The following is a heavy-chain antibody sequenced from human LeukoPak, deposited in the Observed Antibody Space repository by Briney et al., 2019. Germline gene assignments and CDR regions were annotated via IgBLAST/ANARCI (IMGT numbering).Heavy chain of an antibody. CDR3: ARVGLVRGAPDYYFDY. V-gene: IGHV4-59*01. D-gene: IGHD3-10*01. Sequence: PSETLSLTCTVSGGSISSYYWSWIRQPPGKGLEWIGYIYYSGSTNYNPSLKSRVTISVDTSKNQFSLKLSSVTAADTAVYYCARVGLVRGAPDYYFDYWGQGTLVTVSS. J-gene: IGHJ4*02. CDR2: IYYSGST. CDR1: GGSISSYY.